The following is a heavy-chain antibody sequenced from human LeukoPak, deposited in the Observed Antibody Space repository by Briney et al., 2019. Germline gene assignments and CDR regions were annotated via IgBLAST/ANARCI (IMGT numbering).Heavy chain of an antibody. CDR1: GYTFTSYG. V-gene: IGHV1-18*01. CDR2: ICAYNGNT. D-gene: IGHD1-26*01. J-gene: IGHJ3*02. Sequence: ASVKVSCKASGYTFTSYGISWVRQAPGQGLEWMGWICAYNGNTNYAQKLQGRVTMTTDTSTSTAYMELRSLRSDDTAVYYCARDYSGSYGSHDAFDIWGQGTMVTVSS. CDR3: ARDYSGSYGSHDAFDI.